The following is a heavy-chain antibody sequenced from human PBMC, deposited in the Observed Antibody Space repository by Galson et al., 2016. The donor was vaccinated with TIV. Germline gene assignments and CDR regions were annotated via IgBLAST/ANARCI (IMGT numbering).Heavy chain of an antibody. CDR1: GFSVNDNY. CDR2: ISSGGST. CDR3: ARDRRHCGNECYLYYYYGMDV. J-gene: IGHJ6*02. D-gene: IGHD2-21*01. Sequence: SLRLSCAASGFSVNDNYMSWVRQAPGRGLEWVSIISSGGSTNYVDSVKGRFTISRDFSKNTLFLQMHGLRAEDSAVYYCARDRRHCGNECYLYYYYGMDVWGPGTTVTVSS. V-gene: IGHV3-66*02.